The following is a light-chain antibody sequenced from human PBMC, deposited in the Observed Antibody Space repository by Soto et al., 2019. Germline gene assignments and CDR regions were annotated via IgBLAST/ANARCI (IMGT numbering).Light chain of an antibody. CDR2: DAS. CDR1: QDISNY. CDR3: QQYDNLQFT. J-gene: IGKJ3*01. V-gene: IGKV1-33*01. Sequence: DIQMTQSPSSLSASVGDRVTITCQASQDISNYLNWYQLKPGKAPKLLIYDASNLQTGVPSRFSGSGSGTDFTFTISSLQPEDIATYFCQQYDNLQFTFAPGTKVDIE.